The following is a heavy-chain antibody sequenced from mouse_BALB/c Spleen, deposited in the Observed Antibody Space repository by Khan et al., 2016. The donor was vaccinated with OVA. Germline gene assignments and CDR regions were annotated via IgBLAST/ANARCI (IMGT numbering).Heavy chain of an antibody. Sequence: VQLQQSGAELARPGASVKLSCKASGYTFTSYWMQWVKQRPGQGLEWIGTLYPGDGDARYTQEFKGKATFTADKSSNTAYMQLRSLATEDSAVYDWARGGSTTGDFDYWGQGTTLTVSA. J-gene: IGHJ2*01. CDR1: GYTFTSYW. D-gene: IGHD1-1*01. CDR3: ARGGSTTGDFDY. V-gene: IGHV1-87*01. CDR2: LYPGDGDA.